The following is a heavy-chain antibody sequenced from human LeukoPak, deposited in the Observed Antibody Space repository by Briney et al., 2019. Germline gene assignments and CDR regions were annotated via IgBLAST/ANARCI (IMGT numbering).Heavy chain of an antibody. D-gene: IGHD1-26*01. Sequence: LTGGSLRLSCAASGFTFSSYGMSWVRQAPGKGLEWVSVISGSGRSTYYADSVKGRFTISRDKSKNSLYLQMNSLRVEDTAIYYCAKSIVNSGTYIPFDYWGQGTLVTVSS. CDR3: AKSIVNSGTYIPFDY. J-gene: IGHJ4*02. CDR2: ISGSGRST. CDR1: GFTFSSYG. V-gene: IGHV3-23*01.